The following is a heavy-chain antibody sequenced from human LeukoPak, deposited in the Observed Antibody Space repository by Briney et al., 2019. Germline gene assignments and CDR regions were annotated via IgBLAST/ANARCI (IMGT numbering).Heavy chain of an antibody. J-gene: IGHJ4*02. CDR1: ASTMRTSW. D-gene: IGHD6-19*01. CDR2: INEDGSEN. Sequence: GGSLRLSCTVSASTMRTSWMTSVRQAPGKGLEWVANINEDGSENNYVGSVKGRFTISRDNAKNSLFLQMNSLRAEDTAVYYCARDRGWYHADYWGQGALVTVSA. V-gene: IGHV3-7*04. CDR3: ARDRGWYHADY.